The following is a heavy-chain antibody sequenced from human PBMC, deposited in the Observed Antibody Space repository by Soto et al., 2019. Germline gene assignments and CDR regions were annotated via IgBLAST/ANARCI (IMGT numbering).Heavy chain of an antibody. CDR2: IYTGGST. J-gene: IGHJ6*02. CDR1: GASISSYY. D-gene: IGHD3-3*01. CDR3: VRDYDFWSGSFGMDV. V-gene: IGHV4-4*07. Sequence: ESLSLTCPVSGASISSYYWSWIRQPSGKGLEWIGLIYTGGSTNYNPSLKSRVTMSVDTSKNQFSLKLNSVTAADTAVYYCVRDYDFWSGSFGMDVWGQGTKVTVYS.